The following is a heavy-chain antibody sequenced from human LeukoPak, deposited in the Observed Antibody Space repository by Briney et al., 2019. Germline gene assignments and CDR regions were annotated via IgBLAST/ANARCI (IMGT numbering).Heavy chain of an antibody. V-gene: IGHV3-23*01. Sequence: GGSLRLSCAASGFSFNTYAMNWVRQAPGKGLEWVSGISSGGDSTYFADSVKGRFTISRDNSKNTVSLHMNSLRAEDTAVYYCAKVAPLGSSWYAFNYWGQGTLVTVSS. CDR3: AKVAPLGSSWYAFNY. J-gene: IGHJ4*02. CDR2: ISSGGDST. CDR1: GFSFNTYA. D-gene: IGHD6-13*01.